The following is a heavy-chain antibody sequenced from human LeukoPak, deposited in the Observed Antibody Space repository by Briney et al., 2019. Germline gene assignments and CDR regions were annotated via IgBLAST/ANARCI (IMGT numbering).Heavy chain of an antibody. V-gene: IGHV1-18*01. J-gene: IGHJ4*01. CDR2: ISVYNGNT. CDR3: VRDIGTSPYLHDY. Sequence: EASVKVSCKASGYTFTTHGISWVRQAPGQGLEWMGWISVYNGNTNYAQKFQGRVTMTTDTSTSTAYMEVRTLRFDDTAVYYCVRDIGTSPYLHDYWGHGTLVTVSS. D-gene: IGHD6-13*01. CDR1: GYTFTTHG.